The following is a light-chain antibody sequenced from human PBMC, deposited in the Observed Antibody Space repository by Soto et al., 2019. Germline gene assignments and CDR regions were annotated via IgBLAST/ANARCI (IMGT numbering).Light chain of an antibody. V-gene: IGLV2-8*01. J-gene: IGLJ1*01. CDR3: SSYAGTHIV. CDR2: DVS. Sequence: QSALTQPPSASGSPGQSVTISCTDTSSDVGGYNYVSWYQQHPGKAPKLMIYDVSKRPSGVPDRFSGSKSGNTASLTVSGLQAEDEADYYCSSYAGTHIVFGTGTKLTVL. CDR1: SSDVGGYNY.